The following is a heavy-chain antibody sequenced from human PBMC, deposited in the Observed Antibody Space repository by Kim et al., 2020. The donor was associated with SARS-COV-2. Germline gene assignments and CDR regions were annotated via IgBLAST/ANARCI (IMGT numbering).Heavy chain of an antibody. CDR2: IKHDGTEK. Sequence: GGSLRLSCAASGFTFSDYWMSWVRQAPGKGLEWVANIKHDGTEKYYVDSVKGRFTISRDNARNSLYLQMNSLRAEDTAVYYCARVARDGYNDYWGQGTLVTVSS. CDR3: ARVARDGYNDY. CDR1: GFTFSDYW. D-gene: IGHD5-12*01. V-gene: IGHV3-7*01. J-gene: IGHJ4*02.